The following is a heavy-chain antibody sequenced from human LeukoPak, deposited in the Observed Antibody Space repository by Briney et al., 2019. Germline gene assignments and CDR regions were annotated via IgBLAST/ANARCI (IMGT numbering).Heavy chain of an antibody. CDR3: VTGFTTMAVDYCDY. V-gene: IGHV1-18*01. CDR1: GYTFTSYG. CDR2: ISAYNGNT. D-gene: IGHD5-18*01. Sequence: ASVKVSCKASGYTFTSYGISWVRQAPGQGLEWMGWISAYNGNTNYAQKLQGRVTMTTDTSTSTAYMELRSLRSDDTAVYYCVTGFTTMAVDYCDYWGQGTLVTVSP. J-gene: IGHJ4*02.